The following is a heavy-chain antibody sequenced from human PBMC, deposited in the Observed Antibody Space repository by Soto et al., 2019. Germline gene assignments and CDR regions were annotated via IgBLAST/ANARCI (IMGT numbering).Heavy chain of an antibody. CDR3: ARVWGYYDILTGLL. CDR2: IYYSGST. V-gene: IGHV4-59*01. J-gene: IGHJ4*02. D-gene: IGHD3-9*01. Sequence: SETLSLTCTVSGGSISSYYWSWIRQPPGKGLEWIGYIYYSGSTNYNPSLKSRVTITVDTSKNQFSLKLSSVTAADTAVYYCARVWGYYDILTGLLWGQGTLVTVSS. CDR1: GGSISSYY.